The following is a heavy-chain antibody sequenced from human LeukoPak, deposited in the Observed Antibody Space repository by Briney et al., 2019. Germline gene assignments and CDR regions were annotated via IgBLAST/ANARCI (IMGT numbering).Heavy chain of an antibody. CDR3: ARDGRFGDYEHYGMDV. V-gene: IGHV4-59*01. Sequence: SETLSLTCTVPGGSISSYYWSWIRQPPGKGLEWIGYIYYSGSTNYNPSLKSRVTISVDTSKNQFSLKLSSVTAADTAVYYCARDGRFGDYEHYGMDVWGQGTTVTVPS. D-gene: IGHD3-10*01. CDR1: GGSISSYY. J-gene: IGHJ6*02. CDR2: IYYSGST.